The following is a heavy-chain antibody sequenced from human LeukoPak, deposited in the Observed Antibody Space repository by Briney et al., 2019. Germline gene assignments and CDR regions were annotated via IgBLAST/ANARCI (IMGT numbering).Heavy chain of an antibody. V-gene: IGHV3-23*05. J-gene: IGHJ4*02. CDR1: GFTFSTYA. D-gene: IGHD3-10*01. CDR3: AKDLGISGWSFDY. CDR2: IYGSGIST. Sequence: GGSLRLSCAASGFTFSTYAMSWVRQAPGKGLEWVSSIYGSGISTYYADSVKGRFTISRDNSKNTLYLQMNSLRAEATAVYYCAKDLGISGWSFDYWGQGTLVTVSS.